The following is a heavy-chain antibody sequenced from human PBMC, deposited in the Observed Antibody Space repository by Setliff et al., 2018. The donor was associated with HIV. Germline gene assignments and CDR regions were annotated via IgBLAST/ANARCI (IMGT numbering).Heavy chain of an antibody. CDR3: AREHCSGGSCNGFDI. J-gene: IGHJ3*02. CDR2: IYISGTT. Sequence: SETLSLTCTVSVGSISSSYWNWIRQPPGKGLEWIAYIYISGTTNYNPSLKSRVTISLDTSRNQFSLKLGSVTAADTAMYYCAREHCSGGSCNGFDIWGQGTMVTVSS. V-gene: IGHV4-4*09. D-gene: IGHD2-15*01. CDR1: VGSISSSY.